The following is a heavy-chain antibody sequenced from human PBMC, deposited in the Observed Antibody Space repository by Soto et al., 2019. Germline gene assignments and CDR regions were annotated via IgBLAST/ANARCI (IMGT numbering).Heavy chain of an antibody. D-gene: IGHD6-6*01. Sequence: TLSVPCPCSGGSISSGFYYLRLIRQHPGKGLEWIGYIYYSGSTYYNPSLKSRVTISVDTSKNQFSLKLSSVTAADTAVYYCARDRSSSPEGAYYYYYGMDVCGQGTTVPVSS. V-gene: IGHV4-31*03. CDR1: GGSISSGFYY. CDR3: ARDRSSSPEGAYYYYYGMDV. J-gene: IGHJ6*02. CDR2: IYYSGST.